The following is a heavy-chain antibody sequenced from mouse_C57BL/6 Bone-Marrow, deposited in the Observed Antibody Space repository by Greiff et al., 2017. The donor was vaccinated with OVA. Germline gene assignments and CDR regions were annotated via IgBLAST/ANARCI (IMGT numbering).Heavy chain of an antibody. CDR2: INPSSGYT. CDR3: ARFYYGSSYDWYFDV. V-gene: IGHV1-7*01. CDR1: GYTFTSYW. Sequence: QVQLQQSGAELAKPGASVKLSCKASGYTFTSYWMHWVTQRPGQGLEWIGYINPSSGYTKYNQKFKDKATLTADKSSSTAYMQLSSLTYEDSAVYYCARFYYGSSYDWYFDVWGTGTTVTVSS. D-gene: IGHD1-1*01. J-gene: IGHJ1*03.